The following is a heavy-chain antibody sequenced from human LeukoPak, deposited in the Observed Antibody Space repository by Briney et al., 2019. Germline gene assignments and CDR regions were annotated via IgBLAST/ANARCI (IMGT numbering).Heavy chain of an antibody. Sequence: PSETLSLTCSVSGDSISNSYWSWIRQSPGQGLEWIGFIHYTGSSNFNPSLKSRVIMSIDTSKNQFSLKLTSVTAADTAVYYCARYICGAACQGFNIWGQGTMVTVSS. J-gene: IGHJ3*02. CDR3: ARYICGAACQGFNI. CDR2: IHYTGSS. CDR1: GDSISNSY. D-gene: IGHD2-21*02. V-gene: IGHV4-59*01.